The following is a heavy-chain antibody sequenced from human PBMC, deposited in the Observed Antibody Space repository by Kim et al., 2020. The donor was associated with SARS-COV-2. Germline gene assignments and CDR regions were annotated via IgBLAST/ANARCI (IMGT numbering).Heavy chain of an antibody. CDR3: ARRALSNYDSSGETFDH. J-gene: IGHJ4*02. V-gene: IGHV4-39*01. D-gene: IGHD3-22*01. CDR2: IYHSGST. CDR1: GGSISSDNYY. Sequence: SETLSLTCSVSGGSISSDNYYWGWIRQPPGKGLEWIGLIYHSGSTYYNASLLSRLTISVDTSKNQFSLKLSSVTAADTAVYYCARRALSNYDSSGETFDHWGQGTLVTVSS.